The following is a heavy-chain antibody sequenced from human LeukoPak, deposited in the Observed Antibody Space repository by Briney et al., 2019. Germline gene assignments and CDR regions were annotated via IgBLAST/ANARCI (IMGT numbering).Heavy chain of an antibody. Sequence: PGGSLRLSCAASGFTFSSYWMSWVRQAPGKGLEWVANIKQDGSEKYYVDSVKGRFTISRDNAKNSLYLQMNSLRAEDTAVYYCARERVPPNWGSLMDVWGKGTTVTVSS. J-gene: IGHJ6*04. CDR3: ARERVPPNWGSLMDV. CDR1: GFTFSSYW. D-gene: IGHD7-27*01. CDR2: IKQDGSEK. V-gene: IGHV3-7*01.